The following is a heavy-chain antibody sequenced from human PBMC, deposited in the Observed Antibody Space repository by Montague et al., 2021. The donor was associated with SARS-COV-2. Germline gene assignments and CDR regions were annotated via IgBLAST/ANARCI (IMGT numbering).Heavy chain of an antibody. Sequence: SLRLSCAASGFTFTSYGMAWVRQAPGKGPEWVSVITVSGAGTYYXESVEGRFTISRDHSRNTLFLQMNSLRAEDTAVYYCAKRGSYFFDYWGQGTLVTVSS. J-gene: IGHJ4*02. D-gene: IGHD1-26*01. CDR3: AKRGSYFFDY. V-gene: IGHV3-23*01. CDR1: GFTFTSYG. CDR2: ITVSGAGT.